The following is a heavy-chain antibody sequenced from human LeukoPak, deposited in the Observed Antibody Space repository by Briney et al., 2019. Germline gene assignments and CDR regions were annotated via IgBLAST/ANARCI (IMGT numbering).Heavy chain of an antibody. J-gene: IGHJ3*02. CDR2: IYYSGST. V-gene: IGHV4-59*01. D-gene: IGHD6-19*01. CDR1: GGSISSYY. CDR3: ARDIAVAGTYAFDI. Sequence: ETLSLTCTVSGGSISSYYWSWIRQPPGKGLEWIGYIYYSGSTDYNPSPKSRVTISVDTSKNQFSLKLSSVTAADTAVYYCARDIAVAGTYAFDIWGQGTMVTVSS.